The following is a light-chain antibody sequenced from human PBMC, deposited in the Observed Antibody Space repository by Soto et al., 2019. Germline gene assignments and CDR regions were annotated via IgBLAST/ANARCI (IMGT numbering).Light chain of an antibody. J-gene: IGKJ1*01. Sequence: DIQMTPSPSTLSASVGDRVTITCRASQIISSWLACYQQRPGEAPKRLIYERSTLATGVPSRFSRSGPGTEFTLTISSLQPYDFATFYCQPYNTYSRTFGQRTKVE. CDR2: ERS. CDR3: QPYNTYSRT. V-gene: IGKV1-5*03. CDR1: QIISSW.